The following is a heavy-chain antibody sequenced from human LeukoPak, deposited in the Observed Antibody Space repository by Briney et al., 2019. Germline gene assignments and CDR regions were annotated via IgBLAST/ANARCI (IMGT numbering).Heavy chain of an antibody. D-gene: IGHD3-10*01. J-gene: IGHJ4*02. V-gene: IGHV1-18*01. CDR2: ISAYNGNT. CDR3: ARSPYYGSGSYPYRYFDY. CDR1: GYTFTSYG. Sequence: ASVKVSCKASGYTFTSYGISWVRQAPGQGLEWMGWISAYNGNTNYAQKLQGRVTMTTDTSTSTAYMELRSLRSDDTAVYYCARSPYYGSGSYPYRYFDYWGQGTLVTVSS.